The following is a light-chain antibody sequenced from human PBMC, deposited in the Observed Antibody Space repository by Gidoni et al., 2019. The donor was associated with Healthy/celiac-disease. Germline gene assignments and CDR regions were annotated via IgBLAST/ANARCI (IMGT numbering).Light chain of an antibody. J-gene: IGLJ2*01. CDR3: QSYDSSLSVV. CDR2: GNS. V-gene: IGLV1-40*01. Sequence: QSVLTQPPSVSGAPGQRVTISCTGSSSNIGAGYDVHCYQQRPGTAPKLLIYGNSNRPSGVPDRFSGSKSGTSASLAITGLQAEDEADYYCQSYDSSLSVVFGGGTKLTVL. CDR1: SSNIGAGYD.